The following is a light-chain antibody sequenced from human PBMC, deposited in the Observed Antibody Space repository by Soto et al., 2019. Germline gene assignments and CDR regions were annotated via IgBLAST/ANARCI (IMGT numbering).Light chain of an antibody. Sequence: DLQLSHSPSLLSASTGDRVTITCRASHDISTYLAWYQQKPGKAPKLMIYEASTLQSGVPSRFSGSGSGTEFTLTISSLQPDDFATYYCQQDNSYSQTFGQGTRLEIK. CDR1: HDISTY. CDR2: EAS. J-gene: IGKJ5*01. V-gene: IGKV1-9*01. CDR3: QQDNSYSQT.